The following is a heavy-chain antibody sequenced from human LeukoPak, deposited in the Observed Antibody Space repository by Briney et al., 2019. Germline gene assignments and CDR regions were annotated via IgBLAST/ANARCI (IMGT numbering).Heavy chain of an antibody. J-gene: IGHJ6*03. D-gene: IGHD2-15*01. Sequence: GASVKVSCKASGYTFTRYGISWVRQAPGQGLKWLGWIRVDNGDTDNAQKFQGRVTITTDTSSTTIYMELRSLRSDDTAVYYCAGVDLYYNYMDVWGKGTTVTVSS. CDR2: IRVDNGDT. CDR3: AGVDLYYNYMDV. V-gene: IGHV1-18*01. CDR1: GYTFTRYG.